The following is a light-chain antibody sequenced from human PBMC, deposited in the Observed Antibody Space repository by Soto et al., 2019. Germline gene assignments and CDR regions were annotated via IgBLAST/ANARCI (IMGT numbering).Light chain of an antibody. Sequence: EIFFTQSPFTLSPYPEDIATLSCRASQSVSNNYLAWYQQKPGQAPRLLIYGASNRATGIPDRFSGSGSGTDFTLTISRLEPEDFAVYYCQQYGSSGTFGQGTKVDIK. CDR3: QQYGSSGT. CDR1: QSVSNNY. V-gene: IGKV3-20*01. CDR2: GAS. J-gene: IGKJ1*01.